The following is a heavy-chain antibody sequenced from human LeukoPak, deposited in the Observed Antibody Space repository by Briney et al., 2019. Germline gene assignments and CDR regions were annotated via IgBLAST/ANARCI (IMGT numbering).Heavy chain of an antibody. Sequence: PSETPSLTCTVSGGSISSYYWSWIRQPPGKGLEWIGYIYYSGSTNYNPSLKSRVTISVDTSKNQFSLKLSSVTAADTAVYYCARAPGDFWAPTNWFDPWGQGTLVTVSS. CDR1: GGSISSYY. CDR3: ARAPGDFWAPTNWFDP. J-gene: IGHJ5*02. V-gene: IGHV4-59*12. D-gene: IGHD3-3*01. CDR2: IYYSGST.